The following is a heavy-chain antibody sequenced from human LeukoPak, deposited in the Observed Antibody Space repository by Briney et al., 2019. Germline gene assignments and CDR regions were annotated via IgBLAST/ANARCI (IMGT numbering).Heavy chain of an antibody. V-gene: IGHV3-23*01. CDR2: ISGSGGST. D-gene: IGHD2-2*02. CDR1: GFTFSNYA. J-gene: IGHJ4*02. CDR3: ANDLTPAAIFFAFDY. Sequence: GGSLRLSCAASGFTFSNYAMSWVRQAPGKGLEWVSAISGSGGSTYYADSVKGRFTISRDNSKNTLYLQMNSLRAEDTAVYYCANDLTPAAIFFAFDYWGQGTLVTVSS.